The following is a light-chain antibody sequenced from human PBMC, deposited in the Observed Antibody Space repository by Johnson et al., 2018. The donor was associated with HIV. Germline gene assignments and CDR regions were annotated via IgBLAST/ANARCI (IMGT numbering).Light chain of an antibody. CDR2: ENN. J-gene: IGLJ1*01. V-gene: IGLV1-51*02. CDR1: SSNIGNNY. CDR3: GTGDSSLSAGV. Sequence: QSVLTQPPSVSAAPGQKVTISCSGSSSNIGNNYVSWYQQLPGTAPKLLIYENNKRPSGIPDRFSGSKSGASATLGITGLQTGAEADYYCGTGDSSLSAGVFGTGTTVTVL.